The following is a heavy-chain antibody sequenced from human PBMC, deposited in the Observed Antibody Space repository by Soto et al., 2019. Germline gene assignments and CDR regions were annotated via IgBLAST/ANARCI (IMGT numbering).Heavy chain of an antibody. CDR3: ARHSRYNTTSGKYYHYYYMDF. Sequence: SETLSLTCTVSGGSISRYYWSWIRQPPGKGLEWIGHIYHSGSTNYNPSLKSRVTMSVDTSKNQFSLKLSSVTAADTAVYYCARHSRYNTTSGKYYHYYYMDFWGKGTTVTVS. V-gene: IGHV4-59*08. D-gene: IGHD1-1*01. J-gene: IGHJ6*03. CDR1: GGSISRYY. CDR2: IYHSGST.